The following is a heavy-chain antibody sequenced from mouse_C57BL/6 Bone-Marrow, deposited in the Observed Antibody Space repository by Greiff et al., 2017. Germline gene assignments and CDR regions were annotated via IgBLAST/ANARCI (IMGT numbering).Heavy chain of an antibody. V-gene: IGHV2-6*01. CDR3: ASDYYGGFAY. CDR1: GFSLTSYG. D-gene: IGHD1-1*01. CDR2: IWGVGST. J-gene: IGHJ3*01. Sequence: VQRVESGPGLVAPSQSLSITCTVSGFSLTSYGVDWVRQSPGKGLEWLGVIWGVGSTNYNSALKSRLSISKDNSKSQVFLKMNSLQTDDTAMYYCASDYYGGFAYWGQGTLVTVSA.